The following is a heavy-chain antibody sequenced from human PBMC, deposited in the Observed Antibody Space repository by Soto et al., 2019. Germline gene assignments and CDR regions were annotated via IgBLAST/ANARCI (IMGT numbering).Heavy chain of an antibody. J-gene: IGHJ4*02. Sequence: PGESLKISCQGTGDRVSISWIGWVRQKPGKGLEWLGNVYPSDSDVRYSPAFEGQVTISADNSINTAYLQLLNLKASDTGIYYCTKGDTSAFDSWGQGTRVTVSS. V-gene: IGHV5-51*01. CDR2: VYPSDSDV. CDR3: TKGDTSAFDS. CDR1: GDRVSISW. D-gene: IGHD3-16*01.